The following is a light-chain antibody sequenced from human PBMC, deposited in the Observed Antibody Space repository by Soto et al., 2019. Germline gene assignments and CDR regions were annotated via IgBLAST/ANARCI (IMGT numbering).Light chain of an antibody. V-gene: IGLV1-51*01. Sequence: QSVLTQPPSVSAAPGQKVTISCSGSSSNIGNNYVSWYQQLPGTAPKLLLYDNNQRPSGIPDRFSGSKSCTSATLGITGLQTGDEADYYCGTWDSSLSAGVFGGGTKLTVL. CDR3: GTWDSSLSAGV. CDR2: DNN. CDR1: SSNIGNNY. J-gene: IGLJ2*01.